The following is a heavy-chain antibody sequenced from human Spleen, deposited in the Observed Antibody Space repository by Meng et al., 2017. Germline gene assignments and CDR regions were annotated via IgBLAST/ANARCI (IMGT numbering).Heavy chain of an antibody. J-gene: IGHJ4*02. CDR3: ARGPFYYDSSAPLGDY. D-gene: IGHD3-22*01. CDR2: INYRGST. Sequence: GSLRLSCSVSNGSIGSSSYFWAWIRQSPGKGLEWIGSINYRGSTYYNPSLKSRVTISVDTSKNQFSLKLSSVTAADTAVYYCARGPFYYDSSAPLGDYWGQGTLVTVSS. CDR1: NGSIGSSSYF. V-gene: IGHV4-39*07.